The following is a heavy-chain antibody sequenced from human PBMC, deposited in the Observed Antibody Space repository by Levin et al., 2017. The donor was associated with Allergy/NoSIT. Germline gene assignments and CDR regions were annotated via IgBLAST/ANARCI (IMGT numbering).Heavy chain of an antibody. D-gene: IGHD2-2*01. Sequence: GGSLRLSCRGSGFIFGDYAMSWFRQAPGKGLERVGFTRSKAYGGTTEYAASVNGRLTISRDDSKSIAYLQMNSLKTEDTAVYYCTRGVVVPAAMKYYYYGMDVWGQGTTVTVSS. V-gene: IGHV3-49*03. J-gene: IGHJ6*02. CDR1: GFIFGDYA. CDR2: TRSKAYGGTT. CDR3: TRGVVVPAAMKYYYYGMDV.